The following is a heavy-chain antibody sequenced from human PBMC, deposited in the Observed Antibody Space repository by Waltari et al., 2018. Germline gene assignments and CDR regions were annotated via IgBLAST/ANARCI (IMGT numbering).Heavy chain of an antibody. J-gene: IGHJ1*01. V-gene: IGHV3-48*01. CDR1: GVTFHSYI. CDR2: ISSSSSTI. CDR3: ARDSNKKYFQH. Sequence: EVQLVESGGGLVQPGGPLRLTCAASGVTFHSYILNWVRQAPGKGLEWVSYISSSSSTIYYADSVKGRFTISRDNAKNSLYLQMNSLRAEGTAVYYCARDSNKKYFQHWGQGTLVTVYS. D-gene: IGHD4-4*01.